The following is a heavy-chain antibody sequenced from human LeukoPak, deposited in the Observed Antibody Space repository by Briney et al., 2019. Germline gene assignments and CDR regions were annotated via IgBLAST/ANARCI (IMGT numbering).Heavy chain of an antibody. CDR1: GGSISSYY. V-gene: IGHV4-59*08. Sequence: SETLSPTCTVSGGSISSYYWSWIRQPPGKGLEWIGYIYYSGSTNYNPSLKSRVTISVDTSKNQFSLKLSSVTAADTAVYYCARGRYYYDSSGYYADYFDYWGQGTLVTVSS. CDR3: ARGRYYYDSSGYYADYFDY. J-gene: IGHJ4*02. CDR2: IYYSGST. D-gene: IGHD3-22*01.